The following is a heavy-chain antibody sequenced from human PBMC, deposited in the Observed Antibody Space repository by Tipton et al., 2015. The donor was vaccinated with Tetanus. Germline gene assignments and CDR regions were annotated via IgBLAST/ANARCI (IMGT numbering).Heavy chain of an antibody. CDR3: ARQGVFPSVWFDP. CDR1: GYSFTSYW. J-gene: IGHJ5*02. V-gene: IGHV5-10-1*01. CDR2: IDPSDSYT. D-gene: IGHD3-16*01. Sequence: VQLVQSGAEVKKPGETLRISCRGSGYSFTSYWISWVRQMPGKGLEWMGRIDPSDSYTNYSPSFQGHVTISADKSISTAYLQWSSLKASDTAMYYCARQGVFPSVWFDPWGQGTLVTVSS.